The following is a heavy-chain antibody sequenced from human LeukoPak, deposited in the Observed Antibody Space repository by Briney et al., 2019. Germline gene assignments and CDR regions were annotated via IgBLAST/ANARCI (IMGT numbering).Heavy chain of an antibody. Sequence: PGGSLRLSCAASGFTFSSYWMSWVRQAPGKGLEWVAIIKQDGSEKYYVDSVKGRFTISRDNAEKSLYLQMNSLRAEDTAIYYCTRVGYIDEGIDYWGQGTLVTVSS. D-gene: IGHD5-24*01. CDR1: GFTFSSYW. J-gene: IGHJ4*02. CDR2: IKQDGSEK. CDR3: TRVGYIDEGIDY. V-gene: IGHV3-7*04.